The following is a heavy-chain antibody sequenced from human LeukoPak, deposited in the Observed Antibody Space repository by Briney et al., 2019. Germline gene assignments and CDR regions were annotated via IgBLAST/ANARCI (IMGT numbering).Heavy chain of an antibody. V-gene: IGHV4-30-2*01. J-gene: IGHJ6*02. CDR2: IYHSGST. CDR3: ARSSITGNRRKGMDV. D-gene: IGHD1-20*01. CDR1: GGSISSGGYS. Sequence: PSQTLSLTCAVSGGSISSGGYSWSRIRQPPGKGLEWIGYIYHSGSTYYNPSLKSRVTISVDRSKNQFSLKLSSVTAADTAVYYCARSSITGNRRKGMDVWGQGTTVTVSS.